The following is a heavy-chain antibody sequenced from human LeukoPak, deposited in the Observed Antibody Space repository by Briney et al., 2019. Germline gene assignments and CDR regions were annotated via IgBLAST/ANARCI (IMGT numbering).Heavy chain of an antibody. J-gene: IGHJ3*02. CDR1: SGSISSYY. Sequence: SETLSLTCTFSSGSISSYYWNWVRQPPGKGLEWIGYIYYSGTTNYNPSLKSRVTMSVDTSKNQFSLKLNSVTAADTAVYYCARWSFGSGGYAFDIWGQGTMVTVSS. V-gene: IGHV4-59*08. D-gene: IGHD3-10*01. CDR3: ARWSFGSGGYAFDI. CDR2: IYYSGTT.